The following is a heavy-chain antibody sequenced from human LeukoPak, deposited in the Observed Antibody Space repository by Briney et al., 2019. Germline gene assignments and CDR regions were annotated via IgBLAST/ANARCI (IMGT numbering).Heavy chain of an antibody. CDR3: ARVYSNYAGVYPFDY. CDR1: GYTFTGYY. Sequence: VASVNVSCKASGYTFTGYYMHWVRQAPGQGLEWMGWINPNSGGTNYAQRFQGRVTMTRDTSISTAYMELSRLRSDDTAVYYCARVYSNYAGVYPFDYWGQGTLVTVSS. D-gene: IGHD4-11*01. J-gene: IGHJ4*02. CDR2: INPNSGGT. V-gene: IGHV1-2*02.